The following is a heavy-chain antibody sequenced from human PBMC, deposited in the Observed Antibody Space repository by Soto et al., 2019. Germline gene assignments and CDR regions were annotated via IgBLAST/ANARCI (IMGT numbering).Heavy chain of an antibody. Sequence: QITLKESGPASLKPTQTLTLTCSFSGFSLSTEGVGVNWIRQPPGKALEWLALIYWDDDKRYSPSLKSRLTITKDTSKNQVVLTLTNINPVDTGTYFCARSVRGVTMDVWGHGTAVTVSS. V-gene: IGHV2-5*02. CDR1: GFSLSTEGVG. D-gene: IGHD3-10*01. CDR3: ARSVRGVTMDV. J-gene: IGHJ6*02. CDR2: IYWDDDK.